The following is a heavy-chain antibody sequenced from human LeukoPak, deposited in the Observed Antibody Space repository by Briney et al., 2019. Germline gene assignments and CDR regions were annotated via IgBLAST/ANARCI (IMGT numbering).Heavy chain of an antibody. V-gene: IGHV3-21*01. CDR3: ASGIVVVPAAIGLSDY. CDR2: ISSSSSYI. CDR1: GLTFSDNW. Sequence: GGSLRLSCAASGLTFSDNWMSWIRQAPGKGLEWVSSISSSSSYIYYADSVKGRFTISRDNAKNSLYLQMNSLRAEDTAVYYCASGIVVVPAAIGLSDYWGQGTLVTVSS. D-gene: IGHD2-2*02. J-gene: IGHJ4*02.